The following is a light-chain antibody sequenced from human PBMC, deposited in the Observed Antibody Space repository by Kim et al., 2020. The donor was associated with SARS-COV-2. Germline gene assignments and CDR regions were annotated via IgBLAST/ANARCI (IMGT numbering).Light chain of an antibody. CDR2: DAS. CDR3: QQRSNWPPIT. Sequence: SPGERATLSCRASQSVSSYLAWYQQKPVQAPRLLIYDASNRATGIPARFSGSGSGTDFTLTISSLEPEDFAVYYCQQRSNWPPITFGQGTRLEIK. V-gene: IGKV3-11*01. J-gene: IGKJ5*01. CDR1: QSVSSY.